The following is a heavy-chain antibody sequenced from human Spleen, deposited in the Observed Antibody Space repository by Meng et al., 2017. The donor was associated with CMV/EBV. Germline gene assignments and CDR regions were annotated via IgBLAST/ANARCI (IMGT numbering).Heavy chain of an antibody. CDR1: GLIFSSFD. CDR2: IKQDGSEK. CDR3: AGGEGPATDY. Sequence: GESLKISCAASGLIFSSFDMSWVRQAPGKGLEWVANIKQDGSEKYYVDSVKGRFTISRDNAKNSLYLQMNSLRAEDTAVYYCAGGEGPATDYWGQGTLVTVSS. V-gene: IGHV3-7*01. J-gene: IGHJ4*02. D-gene: IGHD2-21*01.